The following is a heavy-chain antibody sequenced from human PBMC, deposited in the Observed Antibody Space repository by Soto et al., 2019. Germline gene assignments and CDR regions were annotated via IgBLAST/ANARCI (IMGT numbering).Heavy chain of an antibody. CDR3: AREGDVPYYYYGMDG. J-gene: IGHJ6*02. V-gene: IGHV1-18*01. CDR1: GYTFTRYG. CDR2: ISGYDGRT. Sequence: QVHLVQSGAEVKKPGASVKVSCKTSGYTFTRYGISWVRQAPGQGLEWMGWISGYDGRTNFAQKVQDRVTMTTDTSTRTVYMELRSLSSDDTAVYYCAREGDVPYYYYGMDGWGQGTTVTVSS. D-gene: IGHD2-21*02.